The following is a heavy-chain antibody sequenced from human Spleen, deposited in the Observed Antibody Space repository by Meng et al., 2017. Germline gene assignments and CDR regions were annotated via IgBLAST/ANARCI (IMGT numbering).Heavy chain of an antibody. J-gene: IGHJ3*01. Sequence: GGSLRLSCAASGFTFSSYAMHWVRQAPGKGLEYVSAISSNGGSTYYADSVKGRFTITRDNSKNTLYLQMNSLRAEDTALYYCARERSFYDAFDLWGQGTLVTVSS. CDR3: ARERSFYDAFDL. D-gene: IGHD1-26*01. CDR1: GFTFSSYA. CDR2: ISSNGGST. V-gene: IGHV3-64*02.